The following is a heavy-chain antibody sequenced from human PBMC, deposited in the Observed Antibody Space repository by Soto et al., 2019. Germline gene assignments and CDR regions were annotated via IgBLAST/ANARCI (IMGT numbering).Heavy chain of an antibody. D-gene: IGHD3-22*01. CDR2: IIPIFGTA. J-gene: IGHJ4*02. CDR3: ARVDNYYDSSGYPYCFDY. Sequence: SVKVSCKASGGTFSSYAISWVRQAPGQGLEWMGGIIPIFGTANYAQKFQGRVTITADESTSTAYMELSSLRSEDTAVYYCARVDNYYDSSGYPYCFDYWGQGTLVTVSS. V-gene: IGHV1-69*13. CDR1: GGTFSSYA.